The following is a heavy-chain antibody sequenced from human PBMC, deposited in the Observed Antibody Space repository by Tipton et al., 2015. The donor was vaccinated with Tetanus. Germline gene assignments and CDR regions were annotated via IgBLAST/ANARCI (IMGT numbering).Heavy chain of an antibody. CDR1: GFRFDNHA. V-gene: IGHV3-9*01. CDR2: ISWNGGTI. CDR3: ARDGWTTIQEYRIDS. J-gene: IGHJ4*02. Sequence: RSLGLSCATYGFRFDNHAMHWVRQGPGKALEWVSGISWNGGTITYADSVEGRFTISRDNSKNSVHLQMDNVRPEDTAKYFWARDGWTTIQEYRIDSWGLGSPVTVSS. D-gene: IGHD6-6*01.